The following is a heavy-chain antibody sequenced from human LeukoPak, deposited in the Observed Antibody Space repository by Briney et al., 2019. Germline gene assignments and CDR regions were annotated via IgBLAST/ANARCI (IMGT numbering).Heavy chain of an antibody. CDR3: ARDVCDGSGSYSNDAFDI. CDR1: GFTFSSYW. Sequence: GGSLRLSRAASGFTFSSYWMHWVRPAPGERLVWVSRMNSDGSSTSYADSVKGRFTISRDNAKNTLYLQMNSLRAEDTAEYYCARDVCDGSGSYSNDAFDIWGQGTMVTVSS. V-gene: IGHV3-74*01. J-gene: IGHJ3*02. D-gene: IGHD3-10*01. CDR2: MNSDGSST.